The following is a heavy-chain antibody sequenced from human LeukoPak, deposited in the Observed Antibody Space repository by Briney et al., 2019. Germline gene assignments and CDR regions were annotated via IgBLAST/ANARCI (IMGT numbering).Heavy chain of an antibody. V-gene: IGHV3-21*01. CDR1: GFTFSPYT. CDR2: ISKGGTYI. Sequence: PGGSLRLSCAGSGFTFSPYTMNWVRRAPGKGLEWVSCISKGGTYIYYADSVRGRFTISRDNAKNSLYLQMNSLRAEDTAVYYCAREEDSTTIRSSYGMDVWGQGTTVTVSS. D-gene: IGHD2/OR15-2a*01. CDR3: AREEDSTTIRSSYGMDV. J-gene: IGHJ6*02.